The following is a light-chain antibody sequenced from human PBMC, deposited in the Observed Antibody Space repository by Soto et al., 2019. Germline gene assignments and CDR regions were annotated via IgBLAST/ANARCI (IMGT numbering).Light chain of an antibody. Sequence: EIVMTQSPATLSVSPGERATLSCRASQSVSSNLAWYQQKPGQAPRLLIYGASTRATGIPARFSGSGSGTEFTLTLSSLQSEECAVYYCQQDNKWPLTFGGGTKVEIK. J-gene: IGKJ4*01. CDR2: GAS. CDR3: QQDNKWPLT. V-gene: IGKV3D-15*01. CDR1: QSVSSN.